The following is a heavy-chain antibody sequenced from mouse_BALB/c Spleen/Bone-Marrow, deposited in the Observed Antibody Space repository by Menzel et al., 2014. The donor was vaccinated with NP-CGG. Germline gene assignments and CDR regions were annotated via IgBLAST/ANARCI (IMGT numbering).Heavy chain of an antibody. D-gene: IGHD1-1*01. CDR3: ARYYYRYYFRC. V-gene: IGHV14-3*02. Sequence: EVQLVETGAELVKPGPSVKLSCTSSGFNIKDTYMHWAKQRPEQGLEWIGMIDPANGNTKYDPKFQGKATITADTSSNTGYVQLSSLTTEDTDVEYCARYYYRYYFRCRDRGTTLTVTP. CDR2: IDPANGNT. J-gene: IGHJ2*01. CDR1: GFNIKDTY.